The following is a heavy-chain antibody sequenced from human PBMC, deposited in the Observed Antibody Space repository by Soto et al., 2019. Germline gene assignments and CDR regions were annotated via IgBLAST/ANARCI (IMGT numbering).Heavy chain of an antibody. J-gene: IGHJ4*02. CDR2: IHWDDDN. Sequence: PTLVNPTQTLTLTCTFSGFSLSTSGVGVGWIRQPPGKALEWLALIHWDDDNRYSPSLQSRLTITKDTSKNQVVLTMTNMDPVDTATYYCAVLIEFRSSSFFDYWGQGTLVTVSS. CDR3: AVLIEFRSSSFFDY. V-gene: IGHV2-5*02. D-gene: IGHD6-6*01. CDR1: GFSLSTSGVG.